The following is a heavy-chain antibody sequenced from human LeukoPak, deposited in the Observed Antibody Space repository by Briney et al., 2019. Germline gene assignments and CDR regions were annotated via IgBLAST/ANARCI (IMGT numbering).Heavy chain of an antibody. V-gene: IGHV3-7*03. D-gene: IGHD2-21*01. CDR3: ARDIPGCGVPSCFIKNAFDV. J-gene: IGHJ3*01. CDR2: IKEDGSEK. Sequence: LRLSCVESGVRYKSNSMSWVRQAQEKGLEWVANIKEDGSEKHYVDSVKGRFTISRDNSKNSVYLQMNSLRAEDTAVYYCARDIPGCGVPSCFIKNAFDVWGQGTMVTVSS. CDR1: GVRYKSNS.